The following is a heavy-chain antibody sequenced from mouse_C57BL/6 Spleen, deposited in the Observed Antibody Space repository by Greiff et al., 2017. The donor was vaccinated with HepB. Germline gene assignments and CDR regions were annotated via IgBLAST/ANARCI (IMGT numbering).Heavy chain of an antibody. J-gene: IGHJ2*01. CDR3: ARAELGRDRWYFDY. V-gene: IGHV1-81*01. CDR1: GYTFTSYG. Sequence: QVQLKQSGAELARPGASVKLSCKASGYTFTSYGISWVKQRTGQGLEWIGEIYPRSGNTYYNEKFKGKATLTADKSSSTAYMELRSLTSEDSAVYFCARAELGRDRWYFDYWGQGTTLTVSS. CDR2: IYPRSGNT. D-gene: IGHD4-1*01.